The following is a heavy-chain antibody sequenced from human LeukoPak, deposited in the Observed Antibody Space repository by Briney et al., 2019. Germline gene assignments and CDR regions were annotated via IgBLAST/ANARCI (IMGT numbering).Heavy chain of an antibody. J-gene: IGHJ6*02. CDR2: ISVIGGST. CDR1: GFTFSSYA. V-gene: IGHV3-23*01. D-gene: IGHD3-3*01. Sequence: GGSLRLSCAASGFTFSSYAMNWVRQAPGKGLEWVSAISVIGGSTYYADSVRGRFTISRDNSKNTLYLQMNSLRAEDTAVYYCAAAYFGMDQYYYGMDVWGQGTPVTVSS. CDR3: AAAYFGMDQYYYGMDV.